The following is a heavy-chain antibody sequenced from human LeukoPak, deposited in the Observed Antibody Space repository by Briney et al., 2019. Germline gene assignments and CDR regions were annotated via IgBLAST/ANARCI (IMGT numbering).Heavy chain of an antibody. D-gene: IGHD3/OR15-3a*01. V-gene: IGHV3-23*01. CDR2: ISGSGGTT. J-gene: IGHJ3*02. CDR3: AKGGLVHPLHI. Sequence: QSGGSLRLSCVASGFSFSSYGMSWVRQAPGKGLEWVSAISGSGGTTYYADSVKGRFTISRDNSKNTLFLQMNSLRAEDTAVFYCAKGGLVHPLHIWGQGTMVTVSS. CDR1: GFSFSSYG.